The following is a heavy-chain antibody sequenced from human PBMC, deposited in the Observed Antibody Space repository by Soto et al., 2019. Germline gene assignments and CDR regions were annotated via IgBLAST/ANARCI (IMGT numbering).Heavy chain of an antibody. CDR3: ASQMAATATSGTFAY. Sequence: SQTLSLTCAISGDSASSNSAAWTWIRQSPSRGLEWLGRTYYRSTWSNDYAISVKSRITINPDTSNNQFSLHLNSVTPEDTAVYYCASQMAATATSGTFAYWGHGTLVSVSS. CDR2: TYYRSTWSN. J-gene: IGHJ4*01. CDR1: GDSASSNSAA. D-gene: IGHD2-21*02. V-gene: IGHV6-1*01.